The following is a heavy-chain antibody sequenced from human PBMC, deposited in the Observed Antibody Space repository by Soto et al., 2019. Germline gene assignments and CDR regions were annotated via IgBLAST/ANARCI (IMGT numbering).Heavy chain of an antibody. J-gene: IGHJ6*02. D-gene: IGHD3-22*01. CDR2: IDPSDSYT. CDR3: ARQHYYDSSGYYYHYYYGMDV. V-gene: IGHV5-10-1*03. Sequence: EVQLVQSGAEVKKPGESLRISCKGSGYSFTSYWISWVRQMPGKGLEWMGRIDPSDSYTNYSPSFQGHVTISADKSISTAYLQWSSLKASDTAMYYCARQHYYDSSGYYYHYYYGMDVWGQGTTVTVSS. CDR1: GYSFTSYW.